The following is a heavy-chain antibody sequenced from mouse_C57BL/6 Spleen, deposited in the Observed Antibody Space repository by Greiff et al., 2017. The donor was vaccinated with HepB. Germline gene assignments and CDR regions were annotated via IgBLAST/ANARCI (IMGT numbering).Heavy chain of an antibody. V-gene: IGHV5-4*03. J-gene: IGHJ1*03. D-gene: IGHD1-1*01. CDR3: ASLYYGSSNWYFDV. CDR1: GFTFSSYA. Sequence: DVKLVESGGGLVKPGGSLKLSCAASGFTFSSYAMSWVRQTPEKRLEWVATISDGGSYTYYPDNVKGRFTISRDNAKNNLYLQMSHLKSEDTAMYYCASLYYGSSNWYFDVWGTGTTVTVSS. CDR2: ISDGGSYT.